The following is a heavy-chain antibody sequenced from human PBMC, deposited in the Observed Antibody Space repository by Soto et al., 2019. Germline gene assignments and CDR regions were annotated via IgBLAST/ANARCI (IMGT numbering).Heavy chain of an antibody. CDR1: GFTFEDYA. V-gene: IGHV3-9*01. CDR2: ISWNSGNI. CDR3: AKMVTWDSSGYYQGGFDC. D-gene: IGHD3-22*01. J-gene: IGHJ4*02. Sequence: PGGSLRLSCAASGFTFEDYARHWVRQAPGKGLEWVSGISWNSGNIIYADSVKGRFTISRDNAKNSLYLQMNSLRLEDTALYYCAKMVTWDSSGYYQGGFDCWGQGTLVTVSS.